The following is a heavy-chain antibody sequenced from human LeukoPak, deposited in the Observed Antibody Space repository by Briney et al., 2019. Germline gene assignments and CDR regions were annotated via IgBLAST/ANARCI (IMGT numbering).Heavy chain of an antibody. D-gene: IGHD4-23*01. CDR2: IYPGDSDT. CDR3: ARSSYDYGGNTDY. CDR1: GYRFSSYW. J-gene: IGHJ4*02. Sequence: GESLKISCKGSGYRFSSYWIGWVRQMPGKGLEWMGIIYPGDSDTRYSPSFQGQVTISADKSISTAYLQWSSLKASDTAMYYCARSSYDYGGNTDYWGQGTLVTVSS. V-gene: IGHV5-51*01.